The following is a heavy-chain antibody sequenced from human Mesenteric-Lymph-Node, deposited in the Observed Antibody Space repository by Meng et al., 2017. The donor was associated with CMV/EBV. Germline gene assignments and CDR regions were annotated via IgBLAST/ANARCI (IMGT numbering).Heavy chain of an antibody. Sequence: SETLSLTCAVYGASVSGYYWNWIRQPPGKGLEWIGEINHSGSANYNPSLKSRITASIDTSKNQISLQLKSVTAADTAVYYCARNGSRVTISGAIGHGLDVWGQGTTVTVSS. CDR3: ARNGSRVTISGAIGHGLDV. CDR2: INHSGSA. J-gene: IGHJ6*02. D-gene: IGHD3-3*01. CDR1: GASVSGYY. V-gene: IGHV4-34*01.